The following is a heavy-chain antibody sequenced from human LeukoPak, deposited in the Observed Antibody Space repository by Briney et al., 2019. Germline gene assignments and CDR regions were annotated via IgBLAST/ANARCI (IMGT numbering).Heavy chain of an antibody. CDR2: ISSSSSYI. J-gene: IGHJ4*02. CDR3: ARETLAGYSYGVLLFDY. V-gene: IGHV3-21*01. CDR1: GFTFSSYS. D-gene: IGHD5-18*01. Sequence: GGSLRLSCAASGFTFSSYSMNWVRQAPGKGLEWVSSISSSSSYIYYADSVKGRFTISRDNAKNSLYLQMNSLRAEDTAVYYCARETLAGYSYGVLLFDYWGQGTLVTVSS.